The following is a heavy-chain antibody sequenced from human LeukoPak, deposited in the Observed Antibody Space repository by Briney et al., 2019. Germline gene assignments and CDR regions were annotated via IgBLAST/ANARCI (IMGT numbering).Heavy chain of an antibody. V-gene: IGHV4-59*01. D-gene: IGHD4/OR15-4a*01. CDR3: ARDGYDYGDYFDS. CDR1: GGSINGYK. CDR2: IGGT. Sequence: SETLSLTCTVFGGSINGYKWSWIRQPPGKGLEWIGYIGGTNYNPSLKSRVTMSVDTSKRQFSLKLTSVTAADTAVYYCARDGYDYGDYFDSWGQGTLVTVSS. J-gene: IGHJ4*02.